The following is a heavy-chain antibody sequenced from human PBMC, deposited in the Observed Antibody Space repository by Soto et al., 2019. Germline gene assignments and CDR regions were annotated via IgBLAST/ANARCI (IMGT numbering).Heavy chain of an antibody. CDR1: GFIFSNYA. Sequence: QVQLVESGGGMVQPGRSLRLFCAASGFIFSNYAMYWIRQAPGKGLEWVTFISSDGSNKYYADAVKGRFTISRDNSRNTVYLQTSSLRADDTAVYYCARGFDTSGSYCGFDYCGQGTLVSVSS. V-gene: IGHV3-30-3*01. J-gene: IGHJ4*02. CDR3: ARGFDTSGSYCGFDY. D-gene: IGHD3-22*01. CDR2: ISSDGSNK.